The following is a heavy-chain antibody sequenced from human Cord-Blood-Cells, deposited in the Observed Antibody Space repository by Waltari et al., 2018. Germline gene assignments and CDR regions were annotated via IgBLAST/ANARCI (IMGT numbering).Heavy chain of an antibody. J-gene: IGHJ4*02. V-gene: IGHV1-8*03. CDR3: ARRYYYGSGSYYNFDY. Sequence: QVQLVQSGAEVKKPGASVKVSCKASGYTCTSYDINRVRQATGQGLEWMGWMNPNSGNTGYAQKFQGRVTITRNTSISTAYMELSSLRSEDTAVYYCARRYYYGSGSYYNFDYWGQGTLVTVSS. CDR2: MNPNSGNT. CDR1: GYTCTSYD. D-gene: IGHD3-10*01.